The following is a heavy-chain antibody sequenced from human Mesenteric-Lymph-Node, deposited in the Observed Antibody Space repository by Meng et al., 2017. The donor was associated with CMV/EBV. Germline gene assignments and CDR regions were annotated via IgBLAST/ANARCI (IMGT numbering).Heavy chain of an antibody. CDR2: SNGAGRDT. CDR3: AKGGCSGTSCLDY. D-gene: IGHD2-2*01. V-gene: IGHV3-74*01. J-gene: IGHJ4*02. CDR1: GFTFSTYG. Sequence: CAAYGFTFSTYGMHWVRQAPGKGLMWVSRSNGAGRDTDYADSVKGRFTISRDNAKNTLYLQMTSLRAEDTAVYYCAKGGCSGTSCLDYWGQGTLVTVSS.